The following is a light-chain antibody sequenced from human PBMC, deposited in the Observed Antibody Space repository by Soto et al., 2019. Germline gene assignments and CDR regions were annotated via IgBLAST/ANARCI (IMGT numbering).Light chain of an antibody. CDR2: AAS. CDR3: LQYGSSPRIT. Sequence: EIVLTQSPGTLSLSPGERATLSCRASQSFSGTYLAWYQQKPGQAPRLLIYAASTRANGIPDRFSGSGSGRDFTLTIIRLEPEGFAVYYCLQYGSSPRITFGQGTRLEIK. V-gene: IGKV3-20*01. CDR1: QSFSGTY. J-gene: IGKJ5*01.